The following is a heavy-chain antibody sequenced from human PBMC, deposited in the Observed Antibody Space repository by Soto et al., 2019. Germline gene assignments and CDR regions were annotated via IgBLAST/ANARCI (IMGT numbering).Heavy chain of an antibody. CDR2: IYPGDSDT. J-gene: IGHJ6*04. V-gene: IGHV5-51*01. CDR1: GYSFTSYW. CDR3: ARPLSPNDYGDHTGVDV. Sequence: PGESLKISCKGSGYSFTSYWIGWVRQMPGKGLEWMGIIYPGDSDTRYSPSFQGQVTISADKSISTAYLQWSSLKASDTAMYYCARPLSPNDYGDHTGVDVWGKGTTVTVSS. D-gene: IGHD4-17*01.